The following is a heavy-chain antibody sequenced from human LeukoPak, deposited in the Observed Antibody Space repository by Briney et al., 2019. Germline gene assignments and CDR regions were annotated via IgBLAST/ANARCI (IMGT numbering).Heavy chain of an antibody. CDR3: ARGWWDNWFDP. CDR2: INHSGST. CDR1: GGSFSGYY. D-gene: IGHD2-8*02. V-gene: IGHV4-34*01. J-gene: IGHJ5*02. Sequence: PSETLSLTCAVYGGSFSGYYWSWIRQPPGKGLEWIGEINHSGSTNYNPSLKSRVTISVDTSKNQFSLKLSSVTAGDTAVYYCARGWWDNWFDPWGQGTLVTVSS.